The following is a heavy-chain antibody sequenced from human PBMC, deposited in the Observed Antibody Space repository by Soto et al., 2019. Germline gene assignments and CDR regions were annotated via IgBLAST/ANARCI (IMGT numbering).Heavy chain of an antibody. J-gene: IGHJ3*02. CDR1: GVTFSSYA. Sequence: GGPLSHSCGAAGVTFSSYAMSWVRQDPGNGLEWFSAISGSGGSTYYADSVKGRFTISRDNSKNTLYLQMNSLRAEDTAVYYCSNLRTTVTTAYDAFDIWGQATMVTVSS. CDR2: ISGSGGST. CDR3: SNLRTTVTTAYDAFDI. V-gene: IGHV3-23*01. D-gene: IGHD4-17*01.